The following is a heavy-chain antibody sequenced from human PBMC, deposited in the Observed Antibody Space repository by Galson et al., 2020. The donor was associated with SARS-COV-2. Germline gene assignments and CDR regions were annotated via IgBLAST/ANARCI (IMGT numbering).Heavy chain of an antibody. CDR3: ASNTNYYYYYGMDV. J-gene: IGHJ6*02. D-gene: IGHD2-2*01. Sequence: EINHSGSTNYNPSLKSRVTISVDTSKNQFSLKLSSVTAADTAVYYCASNTNYYYYYGMDVWGQGTTVTVSS. V-gene: IGHV4-34*01. CDR2: INHSGST.